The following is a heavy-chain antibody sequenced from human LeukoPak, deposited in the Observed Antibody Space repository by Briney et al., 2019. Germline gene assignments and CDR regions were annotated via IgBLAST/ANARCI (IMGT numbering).Heavy chain of an antibody. CDR3: ARDRLRLGELSTLDY. CDR1: GFTFSSYS. V-gene: IGHV3-33*08. Sequence: GGSLRLSCAASGFTFSSYSMNWVRQAPGKGLEWVAVIWYDGSNKYYADSVKGRFTISRDNSKNTLYLQMCSLRAEDTAVYYCARDRLRLGELSTLDYWGQGTLVTVSS. J-gene: IGHJ4*02. CDR2: IWYDGSNK. D-gene: IGHD3-16*02.